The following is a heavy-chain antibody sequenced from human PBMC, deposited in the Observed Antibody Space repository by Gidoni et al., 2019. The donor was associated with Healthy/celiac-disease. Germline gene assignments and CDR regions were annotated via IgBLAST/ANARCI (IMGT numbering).Heavy chain of an antibody. V-gene: IGHV2-5*02. D-gene: IGHD3-9*01. CDR3: AHSQDILTGYSHFDY. CDR1: GFSLSTSGVG. J-gene: IGHJ4*02. Sequence: QITLKESGPTLVKPTQTLTLTCTFSGFSLSTSGVGVGWIRQPPGKALEWLALIYWDDDRRYSPSLKSRLTITKDTSKNQEVLTMTNMDPVDTATYYCAHSQDILTGYSHFDYWGQGTLVTVSS. CDR2: IYWDDDR.